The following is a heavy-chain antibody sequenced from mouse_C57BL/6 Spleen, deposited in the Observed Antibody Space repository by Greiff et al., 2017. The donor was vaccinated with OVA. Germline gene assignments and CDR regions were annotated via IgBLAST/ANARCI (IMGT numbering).Heavy chain of an antibody. D-gene: IGHD1-1*02. Sequence: QVQLQQPGAELVMPGASVKLSCKASGYTFTSYWMHWVKQRPGRGLEWIGEIDPSDSYTNYNQKFKGKSTLTVDKSSSTAYMQLSSLTSEDSAVYYCARADYSAWFAYWGQGTLVTVSA. V-gene: IGHV1-69*01. CDR1: GYTFTSYW. J-gene: IGHJ3*01. CDR3: ARADYSAWFAY. CDR2: IDPSDSYT.